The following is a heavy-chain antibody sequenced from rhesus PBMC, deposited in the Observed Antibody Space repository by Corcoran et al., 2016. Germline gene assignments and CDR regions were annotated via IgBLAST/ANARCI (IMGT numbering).Heavy chain of an antibody. CDR2: ISGRGGST. CDR1: GGSLSSHW. V-gene: IGHV4-173*01. Sequence: QLQLQESGPGLVKPSETLSLPCAVSGGSLSSHWWSGLRQPPGKGLEWIGRISGRGGSTSYNPSLKSRVPISTGTSKNQLSLKLSSVTAADTAVYYCASTLGPPYFDYWGQGVLVTVSS. CDR3: ASTLGPPYFDY. D-gene: IGHD2-15*01. J-gene: IGHJ4*01.